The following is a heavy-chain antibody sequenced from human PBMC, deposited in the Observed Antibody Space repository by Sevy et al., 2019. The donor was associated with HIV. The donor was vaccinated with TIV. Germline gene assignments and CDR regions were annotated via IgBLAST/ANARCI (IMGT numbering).Heavy chain of an antibody. CDR3: ARDSDYGSGEFDY. Sequence: SETLSLTCTVSGGSLSSYYWSWIRQPPGKGLEWIWYIYYSGSTNYNPSLKSRVTISVDTSKNQFSLKLSSVTAADTAVYYCARDSDYGSGEFDYWGQGTLVTVSS. J-gene: IGHJ4*02. CDR1: GGSLSSYY. V-gene: IGHV4-59*01. D-gene: IGHD3-10*01. CDR2: IYYSGST.